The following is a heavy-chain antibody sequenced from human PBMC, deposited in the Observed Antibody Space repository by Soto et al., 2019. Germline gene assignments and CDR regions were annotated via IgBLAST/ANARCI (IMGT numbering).Heavy chain of an antibody. Sequence: SETLSLTCAFSVYSISSGYYWGWIRQPPGKGLEWIGSIYHSGSTYYNPSLKSRVTISVDTSKNQFSLKLSSVTAADTAVYYCASHYDSSGYYRDPFDYWGQGTLVTVSS. V-gene: IGHV4-38-2*01. J-gene: IGHJ4*02. D-gene: IGHD3-22*01. CDR2: IYHSGST. CDR1: VYSISSGYY. CDR3: ASHYDSSGYYRDPFDY.